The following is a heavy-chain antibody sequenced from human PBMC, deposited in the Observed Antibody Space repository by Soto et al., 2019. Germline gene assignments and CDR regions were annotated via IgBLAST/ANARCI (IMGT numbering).Heavy chain of an antibody. CDR3: AREVVVAASSNWFDP. D-gene: IGHD2-15*01. CDR2: INSDGSST. Sequence: EVQLVESGGGLVQPGGSLRLSCAASGFTFSSYWMHWVRQAPGKGLVWVSRINSDGSSTSYADSVKGRFTISRDNAKNTRNLQMNSLRAEDTAVYYCAREVVVAASSNWFDPWGQGTLVTVSS. CDR1: GFTFSSYW. V-gene: IGHV3-74*01. J-gene: IGHJ5*02.